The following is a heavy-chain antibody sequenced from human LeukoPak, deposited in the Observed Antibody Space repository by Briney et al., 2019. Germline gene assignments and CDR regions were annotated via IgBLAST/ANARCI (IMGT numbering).Heavy chain of an antibody. CDR3: ARLGDYYDSSGYYYAGGSGAFDI. Sequence: SVKVSCKASGGTFSSYAISWVRQAPGQGLEWMGGIIPIFGTANYAQKFQGRVTITADESTSTAYMELSSLRSEDTAVYYCARLGDYYDSSGYYYAGGSGAFDIWGQGTMVTVSS. CDR2: IIPIFGTA. D-gene: IGHD3-22*01. J-gene: IGHJ3*02. V-gene: IGHV1-69*13. CDR1: GGTFSSYA.